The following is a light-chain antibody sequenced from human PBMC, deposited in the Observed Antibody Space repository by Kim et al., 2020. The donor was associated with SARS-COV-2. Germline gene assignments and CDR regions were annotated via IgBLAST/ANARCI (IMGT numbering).Light chain of an antibody. Sequence: SVSPGKKASINGSGDKLGDKYDCWYKKKPGKSPVLVIYQDNKRPSGIPERFSGSNSGNTATLTISGTQAMDEADYYCQTWDSITVVFGGGTQLTVL. CDR2: QDN. J-gene: IGLJ2*01. CDR1: KLGDKY. CDR3: QTWDSITVV. V-gene: IGLV3-1*01.